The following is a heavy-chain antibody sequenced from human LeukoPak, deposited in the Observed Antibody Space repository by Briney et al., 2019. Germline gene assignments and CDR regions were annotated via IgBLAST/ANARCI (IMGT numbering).Heavy chain of an antibody. J-gene: IGHJ4*02. CDR2: IYYSGTT. CDR1: GYSISSSSFY. Sequence: TSETLSLTCTVSGYSISSSSFYWGWIRQPPGKGLEWIGTIYYSGTTYYNPSLKSRVTISVDTSKNQFSLKLSSVTAADTAVYYCARRGSGSRGDFDYWGQGTLVTVSS. CDR3: ARRGSGSRGDFDY. D-gene: IGHD2-15*01. V-gene: IGHV4-39*01.